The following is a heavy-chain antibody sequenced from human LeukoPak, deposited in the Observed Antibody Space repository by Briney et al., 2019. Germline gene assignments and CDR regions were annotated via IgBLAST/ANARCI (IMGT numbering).Heavy chain of an antibody. Sequence: GGSLRLSCAASGFTFSSYSMNWVRQAPGKGLEWVSFISSSSSYIYYADSVKGRFTISRDNAKNSLYLQMNSLRAEDTAVYYCARESGDDAFDIWGQGTMVTVSS. CDR2: ISSSSSYI. J-gene: IGHJ3*02. V-gene: IGHV3-21*01. D-gene: IGHD3-10*01. CDR1: GFTFSSYS. CDR3: ARESGDDAFDI.